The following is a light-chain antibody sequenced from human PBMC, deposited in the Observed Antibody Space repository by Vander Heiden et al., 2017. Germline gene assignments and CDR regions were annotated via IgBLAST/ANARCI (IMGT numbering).Light chain of an antibody. J-gene: IGLJ3*02. CDR1: TGHSSYA. CDR3: QTWGTGIRV. V-gene: IGLV4-69*01. CDR2: LNSDGSH. Sequence: SASASLGASVKLTCTLSTGHSSYAIAWHPQQPEKGPRYLMKLNSDGSHSKGDGIPDRFSGSSSGAERYLTISSLQSEDEADYYCQTWGTGIRVFGGGTKLTVL.